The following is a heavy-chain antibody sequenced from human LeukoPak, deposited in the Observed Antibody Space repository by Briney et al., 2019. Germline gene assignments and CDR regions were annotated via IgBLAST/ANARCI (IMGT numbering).Heavy chain of an antibody. CDR1: GGSISSSSYY. D-gene: IGHD2-2*03. Sequence: SETLSLTCTVSGGSISSSSYYWGWIRQPPGKGLEWIGSIYYSGSTYYNPSLKSRVTISVDTSKNQFSLKLSSVTAADTAVYYCARHGYCSSTSCHVGWFDPWGQGTLVTVSS. J-gene: IGHJ5*02. CDR3: ARHGYCSSTSCHVGWFDP. V-gene: IGHV4-39*01. CDR2: IYYSGST.